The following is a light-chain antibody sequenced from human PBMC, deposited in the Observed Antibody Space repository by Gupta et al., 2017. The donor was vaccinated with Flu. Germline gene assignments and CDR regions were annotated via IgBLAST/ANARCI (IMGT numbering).Light chain of an antibody. Sequence: PSSLSASVGDRVTITCRASQSISSYLNWYQQKPGKAPKLLIHAASSLQSGVPSRFSGSGSGTDFTLTISSLQPEDFATYYCQQSDSTPRTFGHGTTVDIK. CDR2: AAS. J-gene: IGKJ3*01. V-gene: IGKV1-39*01. CDR1: QSISSY. CDR3: QQSDSTPRT.